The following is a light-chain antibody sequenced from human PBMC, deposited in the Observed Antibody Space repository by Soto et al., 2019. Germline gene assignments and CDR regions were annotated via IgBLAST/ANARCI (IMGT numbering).Light chain of an antibody. Sequence: DIQLTQSPSSLSASVGDRVTITCRASQTISRNLNWYQQKPGEAPKLLMYVVSSLQGGVPSRFSGSESGTDYTLTISSLQPDDFATYYCQQSYSIPYTFGQGTKREIK. CDR1: QTISRN. J-gene: IGKJ2*01. V-gene: IGKV1-39*01. CDR3: QQSYSIPYT. CDR2: VVS.